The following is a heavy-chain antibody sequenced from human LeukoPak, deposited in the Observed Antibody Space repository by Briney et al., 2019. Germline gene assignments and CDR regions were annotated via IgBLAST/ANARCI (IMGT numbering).Heavy chain of an antibody. D-gene: IGHD5-12*01. V-gene: IGHV4-39*07. J-gene: IGHJ4*02. CDR1: GGSINNTLFY. Sequence: SETLSLTCTVSGGSINNTLFYWGWIRQPPGKGLEWIGTVYYDGINYSSPSLKSRVATSVDTSKNQFSLRLSSVTAADTAVYYCARAGSGYVTHWGQGTLVTVSS. CDR2: VYYDGIN. CDR3: ARAGSGYVTH.